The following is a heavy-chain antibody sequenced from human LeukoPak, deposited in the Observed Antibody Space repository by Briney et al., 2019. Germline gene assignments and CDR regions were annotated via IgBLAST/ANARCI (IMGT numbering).Heavy chain of an antibody. D-gene: IGHD3-10*01. CDR2: IRPNSGVT. CDR1: GYTFAAYY. Sequence: ASVKVSCKASGYTFAAYYMYWVRQAPGQGLEWMGWIRPNSGVTNYTQKFQGRVTMTRDTPTSTVYMELSSLRSDDTATYYCVRDNSIADRGWWFDPWGQGTLVTVSS. CDR3: VRDNSIADRGWWFDP. J-gene: IGHJ5*02. V-gene: IGHV1-2*02.